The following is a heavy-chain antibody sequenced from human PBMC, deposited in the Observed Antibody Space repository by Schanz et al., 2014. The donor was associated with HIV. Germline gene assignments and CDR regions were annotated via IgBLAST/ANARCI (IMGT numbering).Heavy chain of an antibody. J-gene: IGHJ3*02. CDR1: GFTLSSYS. CDR2: IKQDESEK. D-gene: IGHD3-16*01. V-gene: IGHV3-7*01. Sequence: EVQLVESGGGLVKPGGSLRLSCAASGFTLSSYSMNWVRQAQGKGLEWVANIKQDESEKYYADSVKGRFTISRDNAKNSLYLQMNSRRAEDTAVYYCAQMGAFAAFDTWGHGTVVTVSS. CDR3: AQMGAFAAFDT.